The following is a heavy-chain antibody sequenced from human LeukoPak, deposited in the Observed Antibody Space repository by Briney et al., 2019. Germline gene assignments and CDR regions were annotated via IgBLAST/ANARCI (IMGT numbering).Heavy chain of an antibody. Sequence: PGGSLRLSCAASGFTFTNAWMSWVRQAPGKGLEWIGRIKSKTDGGTTDYTAPVKGRFTVSRDDSKNTLYLQINSLKTEDTAVYYCNTGYCSSSCHRSLYFDYWGQGTLVTVSS. CDR3: NTGYCSSSCHRSLYFDY. D-gene: IGHD2-2*01. CDR2: IKSKTDGGTT. J-gene: IGHJ4*02. CDR1: GFTFTNAW. V-gene: IGHV3-15*01.